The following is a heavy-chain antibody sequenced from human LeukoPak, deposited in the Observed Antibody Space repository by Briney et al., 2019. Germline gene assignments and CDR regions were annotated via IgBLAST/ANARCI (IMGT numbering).Heavy chain of an antibody. CDR2: ISGSGGST. CDR1: GFTFSSYA. D-gene: IGHD1-26*01. CDR3: AKGFRRWELLTYYYYYYMDV. Sequence: GGSLRLSCAASGFTFSSYAMSWVRQAPGKGLEWVSAISGSGGSTYYVDSVKGRFTISRDNSKNTLYLQMNSLRAEDTAVYYCAKGFRRWELLTYYYYYYMDVWGKGTTVTVSS. V-gene: IGHV3-23*01. J-gene: IGHJ6*03.